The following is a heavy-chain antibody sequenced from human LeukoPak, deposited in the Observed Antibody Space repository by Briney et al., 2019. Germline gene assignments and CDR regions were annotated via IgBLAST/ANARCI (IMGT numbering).Heavy chain of an antibody. CDR1: GLTFGTHN. CDR3: ARDRAGALAAYFDY. D-gene: IGHD2-15*01. CDR2: ISSSGRYI. V-gene: IGHV3-21*01. J-gene: IGHJ4*02. Sequence: PGGSRRLASAASGLTFGTHNMDWDRQAPGKGLEWVSSISSSGRYIYYADSVKGRFTSSRDNAKNSLYLPMNSLRAEDTAIHYCARDRAGALAAYFDYWGQGILVTVSS.